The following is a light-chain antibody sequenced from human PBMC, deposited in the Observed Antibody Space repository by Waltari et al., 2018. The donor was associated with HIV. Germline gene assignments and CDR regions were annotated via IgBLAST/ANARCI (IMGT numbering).Light chain of an antibody. J-gene: IGLJ3*02. CDR2: SDD. Sequence: QSVLTQPPSASGTPGQRVTISCSGSNSNIGSNTVSWYQQLPGTAPKLLIYSDDQRPSGVPDRFSGSKSGTPASLAISGLQSEDEADYYCAVWDDGLNGPEFGGGTKLTVL. CDR3: AVWDDGLNGPE. V-gene: IGLV1-44*01. CDR1: NSNIGSNT.